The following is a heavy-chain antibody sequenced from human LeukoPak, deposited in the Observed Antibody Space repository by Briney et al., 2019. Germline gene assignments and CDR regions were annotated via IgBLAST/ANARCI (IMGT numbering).Heavy chain of an antibody. CDR1: GGSISSYY. J-gene: IGHJ3*02. Sequence: SETLSLTCTVSGGSISSYYWSWIRQPAGKGLEWIGRIYTSGSTNYNPSLKSRVTMSVDTSKNQFSLKLRSVTAADTAVYYCARDYYYDSSGYISDAFDIWGQGTMVTVSS. V-gene: IGHV4-4*07. CDR2: IYTSGST. D-gene: IGHD3-22*01. CDR3: ARDYYYDSSGYISDAFDI.